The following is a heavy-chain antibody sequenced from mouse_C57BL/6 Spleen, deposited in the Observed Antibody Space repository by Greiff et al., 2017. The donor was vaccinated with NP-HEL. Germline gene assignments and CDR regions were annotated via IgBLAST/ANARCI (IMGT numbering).Heavy chain of an antibody. D-gene: IGHD1-1*01. CDR3: ARSFGSSYDYAMDY. Sequence: QVQLQQSGPELVKPGASVKISCKASGYAFSSSWMNWVKQRPGKGLEWIGRIYPGDGDTNYNGKFKGKATLTADKSSSTAYMQRSSLTSEDSAVYFCARSFGSSYDYAMDYWGQGTSVTVSS. CDR2: IYPGDGDT. J-gene: IGHJ4*01. V-gene: IGHV1-82*01. CDR1: GYAFSSSW.